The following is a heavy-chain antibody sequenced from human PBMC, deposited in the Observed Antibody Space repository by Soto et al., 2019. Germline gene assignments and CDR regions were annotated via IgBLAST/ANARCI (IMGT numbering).Heavy chain of an antibody. CDR2: IIPIFGTA. V-gene: IGHV1-69*13. Sequence: SVKVSCKASGGTVSSYAISWVRQAPGQGLEWMGGIIPIFGTANYAQKFQGRVTITADESTSTAYMELSSLRSEDTAVYYCARAGSSSDPGFDYWGQGTLVRVSS. J-gene: IGHJ4*02. CDR3: ARAGSSSDPGFDY. CDR1: GGTVSSYA. D-gene: IGHD6-6*01.